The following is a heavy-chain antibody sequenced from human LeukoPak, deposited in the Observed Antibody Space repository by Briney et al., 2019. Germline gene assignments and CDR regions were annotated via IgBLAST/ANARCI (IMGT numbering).Heavy chain of an antibody. D-gene: IGHD3-10*01. Sequence: GGSLRLSCVTSGFSFSTYDMSWVRQAPGKGLEWVAFIRYDGSNKYYADSVKGRFTISRDNSKNTLYLQMNSLRAEDTAVYYCATTMVRGVKNRFDPWGQGTLVTVSS. CDR1: GFSFSTYD. CDR2: IRYDGSNK. CDR3: ATTMVRGVKNRFDP. V-gene: IGHV3-30*02. J-gene: IGHJ5*02.